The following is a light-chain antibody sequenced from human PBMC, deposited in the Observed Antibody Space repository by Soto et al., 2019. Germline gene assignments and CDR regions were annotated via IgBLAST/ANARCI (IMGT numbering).Light chain of an antibody. CDR1: QGINSF. Sequence: IQLTQSPSSLSSSVGDRVTITCRASQGINSFLAWYQQRPGKAPKLLIYAASTLQSGVPSRFRGSGSGTDFTLTISSLQPGDFETYYCQQFNNYPRTFGQGTKVDIK. V-gene: IGKV1-9*01. J-gene: IGKJ1*01. CDR2: AAS. CDR3: QQFNNYPRT.